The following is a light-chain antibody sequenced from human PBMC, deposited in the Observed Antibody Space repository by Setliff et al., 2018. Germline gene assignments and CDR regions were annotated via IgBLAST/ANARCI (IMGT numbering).Light chain of an antibody. CDR1: STDIGAYNF. CDR3: SSYISTSALVV. CDR2: DVV. Sequence: QSALTQPASVSGSPGQSITISCPGSSTDIGAYNFVSWYQQNPGKAPKLIIYDVVNRPSGVSHRFSGSKSGSTASLTISGLQAEDEADYFCSSYISTSALVVFGGGTKVTVL. V-gene: IGLV2-14*01. J-gene: IGLJ2*01.